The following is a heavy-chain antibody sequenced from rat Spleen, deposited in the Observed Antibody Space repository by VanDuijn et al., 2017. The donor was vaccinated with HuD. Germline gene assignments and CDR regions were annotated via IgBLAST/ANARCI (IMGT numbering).Heavy chain of an antibody. CDR2: ITYSGNT. V-gene: IGHV3-1*01. CDR1: GYSITSNY. Sequence: EVQLQESGPGLVKPSQSLSLTCSVTGYSITSNYWGWIRKFPENKMEWVGYITYSGNTHFNPSLKSRISITRDTSKNQFFLQVNSVTTEDTATYYCATAGSRVSRFAYWGQDTLVTVSS. D-gene: IGHD1-4*01. CDR3: ATAGSRVSRFAY. J-gene: IGHJ3*01.